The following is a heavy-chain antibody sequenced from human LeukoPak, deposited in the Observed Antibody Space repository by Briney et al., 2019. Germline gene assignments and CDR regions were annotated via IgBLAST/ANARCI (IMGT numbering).Heavy chain of an antibody. CDR3: ARHSGSGSLSRPFDP. CDR1: GASVTSGGFY. V-gene: IGHV4-39*01. Sequence: SDTLSLTCSVSGASVTSGGFYWGWLRQPPGKGPEWIATVYYTGSTYYNPSLKSRVTISIDTSKNQFSLRLTSVTATDTAIYHCARHSGSGSLSRPFDPWGQGTLVTVSS. D-gene: IGHD3-10*01. CDR2: VYYTGST. J-gene: IGHJ5*02.